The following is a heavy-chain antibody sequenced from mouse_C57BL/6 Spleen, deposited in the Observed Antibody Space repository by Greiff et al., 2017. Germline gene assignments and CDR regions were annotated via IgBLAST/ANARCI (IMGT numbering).Heavy chain of an antibody. CDR2: ISSGSSTI. CDR1: GFTFSDYG. Sequence: EVKLMESGGGLVKPGGSLKLSCAASGFTFSDYGLHWVRQAPEKGLEWVAYISSGSSTIYYADTVKGRFTISRDNAKNTLFLQMTSLRSEDTAMYYCARKTIVTVFDYWGQGTTLTVSS. V-gene: IGHV5-17*01. J-gene: IGHJ2*01. D-gene: IGHD2-5*01. CDR3: ARKTIVTVFDY.